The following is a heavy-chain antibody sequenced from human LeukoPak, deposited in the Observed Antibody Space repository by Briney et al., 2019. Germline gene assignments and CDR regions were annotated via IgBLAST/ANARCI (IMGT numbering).Heavy chain of an antibody. V-gene: IGHV3-23*01. CDR1: GFTFSSYA. CDR2: ISGSGGST. CDR3: VRESAYYDY. D-gene: IGHD3-22*01. Sequence: GGSLRLSCAASGFTFSSYAMSWVRQAPGMGLEWVSAISGSGGSTYYADSVKGRFTISRDNSKNTLYLQMSSLRAEDTALYYCVRESAYYDYWGQGTLVTVSS. J-gene: IGHJ4*02.